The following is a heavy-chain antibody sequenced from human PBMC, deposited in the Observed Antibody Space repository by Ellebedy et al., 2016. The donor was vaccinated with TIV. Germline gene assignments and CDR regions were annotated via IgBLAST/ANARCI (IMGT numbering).Heavy chain of an antibody. Sequence: PGGSLRLSCDSCGFTLSSFASIWVRQTPGKGLEWVSVISVSGVTTYYADSVKGRFTISRDLSKNTVYLQMNNLRGDDTALYYCATSAVGHSHGYYFDYWGQGTLVTVSA. CDR1: GFTLSSFA. D-gene: IGHD3-22*01. V-gene: IGHV3-23*01. CDR3: ATSAVGHSHGYYFDY. J-gene: IGHJ4*02. CDR2: ISVSGVTT.